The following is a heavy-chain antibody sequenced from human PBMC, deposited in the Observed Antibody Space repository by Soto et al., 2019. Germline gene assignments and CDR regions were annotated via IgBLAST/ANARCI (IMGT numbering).Heavy chain of an antibody. D-gene: IGHD3-10*01. V-gene: IGHV3-30-3*01. J-gene: IGHJ6*02. CDR2: ISYDGSNK. Sequence: GGSLRLSCAASGFTFSSYAMHWVRQAPGKGLEWVAVISYDGSNKYYADSVKGRFTISRDNSKNTLYLQMNSLRAEDTAVYYCAREDITMVRGLSYYYGMDVWGQGTTVTVSS. CDR1: GFTFSSYA. CDR3: AREDITMVRGLSYYYGMDV.